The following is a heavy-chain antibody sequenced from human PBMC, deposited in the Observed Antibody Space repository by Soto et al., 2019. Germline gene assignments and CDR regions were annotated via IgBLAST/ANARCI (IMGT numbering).Heavy chain of an antibody. CDR3: AKDPGLVRSGWFYGMDV. CDR2: INPSNGDT. Sequence: QVQLVQSGAEVKKPGASVRVSCKASGYTFTGYYINWVRQAPGPGLEWMGWINPSNGDTKYAEKFQGWVPMGRDTSTSAAYMEVRRLRSNDPAVYYCAKDPGLVRSGWFYGMDVWGQGTTVTVSS. CDR1: GYTFTGYY. D-gene: IGHD6-19*01. J-gene: IGHJ6*02. V-gene: IGHV1-2*04.